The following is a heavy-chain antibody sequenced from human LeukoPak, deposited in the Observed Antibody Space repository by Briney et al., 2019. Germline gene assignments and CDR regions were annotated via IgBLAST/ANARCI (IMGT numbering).Heavy chain of an antibody. CDR3: ARGGDSSGWSQSDY. D-gene: IGHD6-19*01. V-gene: IGHV3-30*03. Sequence: PGGSLRLSCAASGFTFSSYSMNWVRQAPGKGLEWVAVISYDGSNKYYADSVKGRFTISRDNSKNTLYLQMNSLRAEDTAVYYCARGGDSSGWSQSDYWGQGTLVTVSS. J-gene: IGHJ4*02. CDR1: GFTFSSYS. CDR2: ISYDGSNK.